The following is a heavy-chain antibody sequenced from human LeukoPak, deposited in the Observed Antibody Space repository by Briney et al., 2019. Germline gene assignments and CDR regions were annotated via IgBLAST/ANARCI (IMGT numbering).Heavy chain of an antibody. V-gene: IGHV4-59*01. Sequence: PSETLSLTCTVSGGSISSYYWSWIRQPPGKGLEWIGYIYYSGSTNYNPSLKSRVTISVDTSKNQFSLKLSPVTAADTAVYYCATDYGDGYWYFDLWGRGTLVTVSS. J-gene: IGHJ2*01. D-gene: IGHD4-17*01. CDR2: IYYSGST. CDR1: GGSISSYY. CDR3: ATDYGDGYWYFDL.